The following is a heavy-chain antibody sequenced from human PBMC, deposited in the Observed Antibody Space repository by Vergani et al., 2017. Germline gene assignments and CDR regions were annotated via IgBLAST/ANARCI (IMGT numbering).Heavy chain of an antibody. D-gene: IGHD1-26*01. J-gene: IGHJ5*02. CDR1: GFTFSSYS. Sequence: EVQLVESGGGLVKPGGSLRLSCAASGFTFSSYSMNWVRQAPGKGLEWVSSISSSSSSIYYADSVKGRFTISRDNAKNSLYLQMNSLRAEDTAVYYCARDQIVVATMTWPNWFDPWGQGTLVTVSS. V-gene: IGHV3-21*01. CDR2: ISSSSSSI. CDR3: ARDQIVVATMTWPNWFDP.